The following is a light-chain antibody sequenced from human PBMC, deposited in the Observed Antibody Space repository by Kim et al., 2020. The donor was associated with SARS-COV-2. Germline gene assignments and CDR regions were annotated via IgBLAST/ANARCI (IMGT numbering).Light chain of an antibody. CDR2: DAS. V-gene: IGKV3-11*01. CDR3: QQRDSWPPP. CDR1: QSVSNY. Sequence: EIVLTQSPATLSLSPGERATLSCRTSQSVSNYLAWYQQRPGQAPRLLIEDASNRATGVPARFSGSGSGTDFTLTITTLEPEDFAIYYCQQRDSWPPPFGQGTRLEIK. J-gene: IGKJ5*01.